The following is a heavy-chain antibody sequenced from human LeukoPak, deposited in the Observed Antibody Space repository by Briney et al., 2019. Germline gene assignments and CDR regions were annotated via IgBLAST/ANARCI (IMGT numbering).Heavy chain of an antibody. CDR1: GGSISSYY. J-gene: IGHJ3*02. Sequence: SETLSLTCTVSGGSISSYYWSWIRQPPGKGLEWIGYIYYSGSTNYNPSLKSRVTISVDTSKNQFSLKLSSVTAADTAVHYCARSPLRLLRGAFDIWGQGTMVTVSS. V-gene: IGHV4-59*01. CDR3: ARSPLRLLRGAFDI. D-gene: IGHD6-25*01. CDR2: IYYSGST.